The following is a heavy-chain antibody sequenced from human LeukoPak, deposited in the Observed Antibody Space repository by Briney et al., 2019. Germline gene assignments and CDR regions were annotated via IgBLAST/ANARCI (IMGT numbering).Heavy chain of an antibody. CDR3: ARGPLAVAGAFDI. CDR1: GFTFSSYS. V-gene: IGHV3-21*01. D-gene: IGHD6-19*01. CDR2: ISSSSSYI. J-gene: IGHJ3*02. Sequence: GGSLRLSCAASGFTFSSYSMNWVRQAPGKGLEWVSSISSSSSYIYYADSVRGRFTISRDNAKNSLYLQMNSLRAEDTAVYYCARGPLAVAGAFDIWGQGTMVTVSS.